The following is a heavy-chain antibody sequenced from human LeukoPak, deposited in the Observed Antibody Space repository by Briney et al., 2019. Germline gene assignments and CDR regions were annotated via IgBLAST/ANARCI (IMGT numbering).Heavy chain of an antibody. V-gene: IGHV3-23*01. Sequence: GGSLRLSCAASGFSFSSYAMSWVRQAPGKGLEWVSAISGSGGSTYYADSVKGRITISRDNSRNTLYLFMNSLRAEDTAVYYCAKGTNPTDYWGQGTLVTVSS. CDR3: AKGTNPTDY. CDR2: ISGSGGST. D-gene: IGHD1-14*01. CDR1: GFSFSSYA. J-gene: IGHJ4*02.